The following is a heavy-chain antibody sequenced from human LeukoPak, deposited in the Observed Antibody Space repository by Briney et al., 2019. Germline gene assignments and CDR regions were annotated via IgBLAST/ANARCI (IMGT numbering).Heavy chain of an antibody. CDR3: ARGIGSSSWPLAL. CDR1: GFTFSSYE. V-gene: IGHV3-48*03. J-gene: IGHJ4*02. D-gene: IGHD6-13*01. CDR2: ISSSGSTK. Sequence: GGSLRLSCAASGFTFSSYEMNWVRQAPGKGLEWVSYISSSGSTKYYADSVKGRFTISRDNAKNSLYLQMNSLRAEDTAVYYCARGIGSSSWPLALWGQGTLVTVSS.